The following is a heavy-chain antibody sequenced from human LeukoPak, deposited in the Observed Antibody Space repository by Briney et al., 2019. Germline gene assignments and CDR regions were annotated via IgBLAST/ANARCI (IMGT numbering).Heavy chain of an antibody. V-gene: IGHV4-59*01. CDR1: GGSISSYY. Sequence: PSETLSLTCTVSGGSISSYYWSWIRQPPGKGLEWIGYIYYSGSTNYNPSLKSRVTISVDTSKNQFSLKLSSVTAADTAVYYCASLAARAGIVATIDYRGQGTLVTVSS. CDR3: ASLAARAGIVATIDY. J-gene: IGHJ4*02. CDR2: IYYSGST. D-gene: IGHD5-12*01.